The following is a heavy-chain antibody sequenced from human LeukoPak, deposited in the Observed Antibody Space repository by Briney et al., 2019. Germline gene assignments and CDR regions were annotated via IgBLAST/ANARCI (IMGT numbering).Heavy chain of an antibody. J-gene: IGHJ4*02. CDR3: ARDPGGGGRYFFDY. D-gene: IGHD3-10*01. Sequence: GGSLRLSCAASGFTFSSYAMSWVRQAPGKGLEWVSAISGSGGSTYYADSVKGRFTISRDNSKNTLYLQMNSLRAEDTAVYYCARDPGGGGRYFFDYWGQGTLVTVSS. V-gene: IGHV3-23*01. CDR1: GFTFSSYA. CDR2: ISGSGGST.